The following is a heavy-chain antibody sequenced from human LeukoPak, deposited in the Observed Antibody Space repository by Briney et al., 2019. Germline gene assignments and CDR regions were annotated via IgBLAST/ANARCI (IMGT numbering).Heavy chain of an antibody. D-gene: IGHD3-22*01. CDR3: ARVSYYDSSGYYHFDY. CDR2: IYYSGST. V-gene: IGHV4-61*01. CDR1: GGSVSSGSYY. J-gene: IGHJ4*02. Sequence: PSETLSLTCTVSGGSVSSGSYYWSWIRQPPGKGLEWIGYIYYSGSTNYNPSLKSRVTISVDTSKNQFSLKLSSVTAADTAVYYCARVSYYDSSGYYHFDYWGQGTLVTVSS.